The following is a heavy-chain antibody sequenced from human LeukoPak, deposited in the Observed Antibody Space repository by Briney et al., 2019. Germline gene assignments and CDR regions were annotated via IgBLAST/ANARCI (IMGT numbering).Heavy chain of an antibody. Sequence: GESLKISCKGSGYSFSSYWIAWVRQMPGKGLEWMGIIYPGDSQTRYSQSFQGLVTMSADKSISTAYLQWSSLKASDTAMYYCARRYCSGGSCYSFAFDIWGQGTMVTVSS. CDR3: ARRYCSGGSCYSFAFDI. CDR2: IYPGDSQT. V-gene: IGHV5-51*01. D-gene: IGHD2-15*01. CDR1: GYSFSSYW. J-gene: IGHJ3*02.